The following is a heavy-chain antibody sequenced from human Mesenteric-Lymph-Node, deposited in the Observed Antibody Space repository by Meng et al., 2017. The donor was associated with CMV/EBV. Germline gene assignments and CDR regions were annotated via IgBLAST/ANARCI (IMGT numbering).Heavy chain of an antibody. CDR2: IYYSGST. J-gene: IGHJ4*02. CDR1: GGSISSSSYY. D-gene: IGHD5-24*01. V-gene: IGHV4-61*05. CDR3: ARGAVRWLQPGHFDY. Sequence: GSLRLSCTVSGGSISSSSYYWGWIRQPPGKGLEWIGYIYYSGSTNYNPSLKSRVTISVDTSKNQFSLKLSSVTAADTAVYYCARGAVRWLQPGHFDYWGQGTLVTVSS.